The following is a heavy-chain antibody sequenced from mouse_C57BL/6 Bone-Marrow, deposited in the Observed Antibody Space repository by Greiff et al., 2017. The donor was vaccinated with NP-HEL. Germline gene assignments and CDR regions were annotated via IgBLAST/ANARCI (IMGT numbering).Heavy chain of an antibody. D-gene: IGHD4-1*01. CDR2: ISGGGSYT. Sequence: EVQGVESGGDLVKPGGSLKLSCAASGFTFSSYGMSWVRQTPDKRLEWVATISGGGSYTYYPDSVKGRFTISRDNAKNTLYLQMSSLKSEDTAMYYCARHDWDGTYWGQGTLVTVSA. CDR3: ARHDWDGTY. V-gene: IGHV5-6*01. CDR1: GFTFSSYG. J-gene: IGHJ3*01.